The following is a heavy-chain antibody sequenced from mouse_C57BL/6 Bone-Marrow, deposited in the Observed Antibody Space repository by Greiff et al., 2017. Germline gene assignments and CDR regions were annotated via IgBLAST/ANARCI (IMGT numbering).Heavy chain of an antibody. CDR1: GFNIKNTY. V-gene: IGHV14-3*01. J-gene: IGHJ2*01. CDR3: ARSPPYYYGSSYGQLDY. Sequence: EVKLVESVAELVRPGASVKLSCTASGFNIKNTYMHWVKQRPEQGLEWIGRIDPANGNTKYAPKFQGKATITADTSSNTAYLQLSSLTSEDTAIYYCARSPPYYYGSSYGQLDYWGQGTTLTVSS. CDR2: IDPANGNT. D-gene: IGHD1-1*01.